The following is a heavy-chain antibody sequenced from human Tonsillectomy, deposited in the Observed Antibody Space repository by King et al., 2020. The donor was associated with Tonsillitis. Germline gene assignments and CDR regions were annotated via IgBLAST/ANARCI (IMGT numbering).Heavy chain of an antibody. CDR2: FWGSGYKK. CDR1: GFTFRSYA. V-gene: IGHV3-23*04. J-gene: IGHJ4*02. D-gene: IGHD2-15*01. Sequence: VQLGESGGGLVQPGGPLRLSCAASGFTFRSYALSWVRQSPGKGLQGVSAFWGSGYKKYYIDSVKVRFTISRDNSKNMVSLQMNSLRAEDTGVYYCVREMLTGSCADYWGQGTLVTVSS. CDR3: VREMLTGSCADY.